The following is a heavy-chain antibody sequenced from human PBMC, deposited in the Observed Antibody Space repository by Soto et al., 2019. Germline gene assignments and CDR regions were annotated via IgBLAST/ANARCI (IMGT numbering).Heavy chain of an antibody. D-gene: IGHD3-22*01. CDR1: GGLFSTYA. CDR3: ARGDSGYVWFNEI. J-gene: IGHJ4*02. Sequence: QEQLVQSGAEVKKSGSSVKVSCKASGGLFSTYAIGWVRQAPGQGLEWMGGIIPVFATTYYAEKFEGRVTITADESTNTAYMELSSLRSEDTAMYYCARGDSGYVWFNEIWGQGTLVTVSS. V-gene: IGHV1-69*01. CDR2: IIPVFATT.